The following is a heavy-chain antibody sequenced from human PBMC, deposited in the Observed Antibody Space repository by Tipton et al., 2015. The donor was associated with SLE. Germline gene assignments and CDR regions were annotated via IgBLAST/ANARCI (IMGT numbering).Heavy chain of an antibody. J-gene: IGHJ4*02. CDR3: ARGGDYDLLLFES. CDR1: GGSISSSGYY. V-gene: IGHV4-39*07. Sequence: TLSLTCTVSGGSISSSGYYWGWIRQPPGKGLEWIGNIYYSGSTYYNPSLKSRVTISVDTSKKQFSLKLSSVTAADTAVYYCARGGDYDLLLFESWGQGTLVTVSS. D-gene: IGHD3-9*01. CDR2: IYYSGST.